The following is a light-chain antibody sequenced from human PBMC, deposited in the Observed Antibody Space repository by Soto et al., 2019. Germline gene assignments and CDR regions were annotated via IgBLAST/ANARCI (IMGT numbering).Light chain of an antibody. CDR3: HQYYGTPYT. CDR2: WAS. Sequence: DIVMTQSPDSLAVSLGERATINCKSSQSVFYSRNNKNYLGWYQQRLGQPPKQLIYWASTLESGVPDRCSDSGTGTDVTLTLSSVQAEDVAVYYCHQYYGTPYTFGEGTKLEIK. V-gene: IGKV4-1*01. J-gene: IGKJ2*01. CDR1: QSVFYSRNNKNY.